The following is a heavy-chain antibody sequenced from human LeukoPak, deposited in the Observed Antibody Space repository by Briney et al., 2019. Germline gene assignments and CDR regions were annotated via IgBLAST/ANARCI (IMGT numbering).Heavy chain of an antibody. CDR2: INHSGST. Sequence: PSETLSLTCAVYGGSFSGYYWSWIRQPPGKGLEWIGEINHSGSTNYNPSLKSRVTISVDTSKNQFSLKLSSVTAADTAVYYCARGPYILTTRGSVRWFDPWGQGTLVTASS. V-gene: IGHV4-34*01. D-gene: IGHD3-9*01. J-gene: IGHJ5*02. CDR1: GGSFSGYY. CDR3: ARGPYILTTRGSVRWFDP.